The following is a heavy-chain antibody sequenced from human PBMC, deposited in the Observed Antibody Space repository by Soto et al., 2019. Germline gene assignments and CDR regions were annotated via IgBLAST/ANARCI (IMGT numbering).Heavy chain of an antibody. Sequence: QVQLQESGPGLVKPSQTLSLTCTVSGGSISTDGYYWTWIRQHPGKGLEWIGYIYYSXSTYYNPXXXXXXXXXXXXXXXXXXXXXSXVTAADTAVYYCARGLSVTLFDNWGQGTLVTVSS. CDR3: ARGLSVTLFDN. J-gene: IGHJ4*02. D-gene: IGHD3-10*01. V-gene: IGHV4-31*01. CDR1: GGSISTDGYY. CDR2: IYYSXST.